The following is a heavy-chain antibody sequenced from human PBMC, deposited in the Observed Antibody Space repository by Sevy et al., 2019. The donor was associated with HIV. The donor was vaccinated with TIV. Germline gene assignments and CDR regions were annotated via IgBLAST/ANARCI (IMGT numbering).Heavy chain of an antibody. CDR2: ISYAGTET. V-gene: IGHV3-30-3*01. Sequence: GGSLRLSCAASGFAFSSHAMHWVRQAPGKGLEWVATISYAGTETFYAASVGGRFTISRDNSKNMLSLQINSLRPEDTAVYYCARDGGYSIMRYPLDWGHGTLVTVSS. CDR3: ARDGGYSIMRYPLD. D-gene: IGHD6-13*01. CDR1: GFAFSSHA. J-gene: IGHJ4*01.